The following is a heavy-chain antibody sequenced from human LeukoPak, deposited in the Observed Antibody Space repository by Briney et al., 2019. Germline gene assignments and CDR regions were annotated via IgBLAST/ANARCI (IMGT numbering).Heavy chain of an antibody. J-gene: IGHJ4*02. CDR2: ISAYNGNT. CDR1: GYTFTSYG. CDR3: ASRDYVWGSYPSRADFDY. V-gene: IGHV1-18*01. Sequence: ASVKVSCKASGYTFTSYGISWVRQAPGQGLEWMGWISAYNGNTNYAQKFQGRVTMTRDTSISTAYMELSRLRSDDSAVYYCASRDYVWGSYPSRADFDYWGQGTLVTVSS. D-gene: IGHD3-16*01.